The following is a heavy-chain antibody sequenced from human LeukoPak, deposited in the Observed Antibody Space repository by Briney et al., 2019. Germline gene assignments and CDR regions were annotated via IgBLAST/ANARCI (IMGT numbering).Heavy chain of an antibody. CDR1: GGSISSSSYY. Sequence: NPSETLSLTCTVSGGSISSSSYYWGWIRQPPGKGLEWIGSIYYSGSTYYNPSLKSRVTISVDTSKNQFSLKLSSVTAADTAVYYCARTYSGYDVHFDYWGQGTLVTVSS. D-gene: IGHD5-12*01. CDR3: ARTYSGYDVHFDY. J-gene: IGHJ4*02. V-gene: IGHV4-39*07. CDR2: IYYSGST.